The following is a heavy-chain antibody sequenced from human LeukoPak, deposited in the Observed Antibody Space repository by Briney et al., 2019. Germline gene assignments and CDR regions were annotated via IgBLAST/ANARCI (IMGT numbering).Heavy chain of an antibody. Sequence: GGSLRLSCSASGFTFSIYAMHWVRQAPGKGLEYVSTISSNGGSTYYADSVKDRFTISRDNSKNTLYLQMNSLRAEDTAVYYCAKDLIAAGRGEYYFDYWGQGTLVTVSS. D-gene: IGHD6-13*01. V-gene: IGHV3-64*04. CDR3: AKDLIAAGRGEYYFDY. CDR1: GFTFSIYA. CDR2: ISSNGGST. J-gene: IGHJ4*02.